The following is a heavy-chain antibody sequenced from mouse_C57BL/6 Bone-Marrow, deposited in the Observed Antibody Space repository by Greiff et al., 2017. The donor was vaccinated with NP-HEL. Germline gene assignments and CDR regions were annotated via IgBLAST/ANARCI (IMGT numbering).Heavy chain of an antibody. Sequence: EVQLQQSGAELVRPGSSVKMSCTPSGYTFTSYGINWVKQRPGQGLEWIGYIYIGDGYTEYNETFKGKATLTSDTSSSTTYMQLSSLTSEDSAIYYCARYPYYYGSSYWAMDYWGQGTSVTVSA. CDR2: IYIGDGYT. J-gene: IGHJ4*01. V-gene: IGHV1-58*01. D-gene: IGHD1-1*01. CDR3: ARYPYYYGSSYWAMDY. CDR1: GYTFTSYG.